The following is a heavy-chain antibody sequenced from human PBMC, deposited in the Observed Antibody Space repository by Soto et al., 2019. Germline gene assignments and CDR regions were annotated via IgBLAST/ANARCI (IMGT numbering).Heavy chain of an antibody. D-gene: IGHD3-10*01. Sequence: GGSLRLSCAASGFTFSSYGMHWVRQAPGKGLEWVAVIWYDGSNKYYADSVKGRFTISRDNSKNTLYLQMNSLRAEDTAVYYCARDLRRAYYGSGSLLDYWGQGTLVTVSS. CDR3: ARDLRRAYYGSGSLLDY. CDR2: IWYDGSNK. J-gene: IGHJ4*02. CDR1: GFTFSSYG. V-gene: IGHV3-33*01.